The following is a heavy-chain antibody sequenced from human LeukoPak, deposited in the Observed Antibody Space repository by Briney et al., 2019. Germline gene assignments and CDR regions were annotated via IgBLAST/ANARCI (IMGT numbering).Heavy chain of an antibody. CDR1: GFTFSTYE. J-gene: IGHJ4*02. CDR3: ARDGIRRFDY. Sequence: GGSLRLSCAGSGFTFSTYEMHWVRQAPGKGLEWVSYISSSGGTIYYADSVKGRFTISRDNAKNSLYLQMNSLRDEDTAVYYCARDGIRRFDYWGQGTLVTVSS. V-gene: IGHV3-48*03. CDR2: ISSSGGTI. D-gene: IGHD1-14*01.